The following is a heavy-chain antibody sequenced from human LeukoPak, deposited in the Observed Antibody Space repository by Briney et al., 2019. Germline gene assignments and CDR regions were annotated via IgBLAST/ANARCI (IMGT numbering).Heavy chain of an antibody. Sequence: SETLSLTCTVSGGSISGNYYWSWIRQPAGKGLEWIGRIYARGNTNYNPSLKSRVTISVDTSKNQFSLKLSSVTAADTAVYYCARERRLPLIAAAGQETWGQGTLVTVSS. V-gene: IGHV4-61*02. CDR3: ARERRLPLIAAAGQET. CDR1: GGSISGNYY. J-gene: IGHJ5*02. CDR2: IYARGNT. D-gene: IGHD6-13*01.